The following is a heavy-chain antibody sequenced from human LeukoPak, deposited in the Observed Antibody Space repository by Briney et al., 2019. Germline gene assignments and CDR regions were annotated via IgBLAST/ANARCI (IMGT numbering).Heavy chain of an antibody. CDR1: GFTFSSYT. V-gene: IGHV3-48*01. CDR3: ARHPPEYGSPHGMDV. CDR2: ISSSSRTI. J-gene: IGHJ6*02. Sequence: GGSLRLSCAASGFTFSSYTMNWVRQAPGKGLEWVSYISSSSRTIYYADSVKGRFTISRDNAKNSLYLQMNSLRAEDTAVYYCARHPPEYGSPHGMDVWGQGTTATVSS. D-gene: IGHD6-6*01.